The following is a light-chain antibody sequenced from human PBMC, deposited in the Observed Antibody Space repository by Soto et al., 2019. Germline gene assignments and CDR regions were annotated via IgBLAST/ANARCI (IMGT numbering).Light chain of an antibody. V-gene: IGLV2-14*01. CDR1: TSDIGAYKF. Sequence: QSVLTQPASVSGSPGQTITISCTGSTSDIGAYKFVSWYQQHPGKAPRLIIYEVSVRPSGISSRFSGSKSGNTASLSISGLQDDDEAHYYCTSYTPSSRLFGGGTKVTVL. J-gene: IGLJ3*02. CDR3: TSYTPSSRL. CDR2: EVS.